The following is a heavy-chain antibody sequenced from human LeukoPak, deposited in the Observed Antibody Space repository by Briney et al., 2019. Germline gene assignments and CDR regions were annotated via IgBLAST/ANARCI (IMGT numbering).Heavy chain of an antibody. CDR1: GFTFSSHW. CDR2: IKEDGSEK. V-gene: IGHV3-7*01. CDR3: ARAYSSNWYDAFDL. D-gene: IGHD6-13*01. Sequence: GGSLRLSCVDSGFTFSSHWMSWVRQAPGKGLEWVANIKEDGSEKYYVDSVKGRFTISRDSAKNSLYLQMNRLRAEDTAIYYCARAYSSNWYDAFDLWGQGTMVTVSS. J-gene: IGHJ3*01.